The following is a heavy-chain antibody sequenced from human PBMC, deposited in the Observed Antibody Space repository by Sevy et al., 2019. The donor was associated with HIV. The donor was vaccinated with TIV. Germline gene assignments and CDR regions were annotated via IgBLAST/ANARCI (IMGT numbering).Heavy chain of an antibody. Sequence: SQTLSLTCAISGDSVSSNSAAWNWIRQSPSRGLEWLGRTYYRSKWYNDYAVSVKSRITINPDKSKNQFSLQLNSVTPEDTAVYYCARDRAGLIAVAGTGNYYYYGMDVWGQGTTVTVSS. CDR3: ARDRAGLIAVAGTGNYYYYGMDV. CDR2: TYYRSKWYN. J-gene: IGHJ6*02. V-gene: IGHV6-1*01. CDR1: GDSVSSNSAA. D-gene: IGHD6-19*01.